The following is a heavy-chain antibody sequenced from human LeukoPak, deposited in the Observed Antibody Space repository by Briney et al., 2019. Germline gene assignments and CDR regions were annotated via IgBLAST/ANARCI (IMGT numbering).Heavy chain of an antibody. Sequence: SETLSFTCTVSGGSISSYCWSWIRQPAGKGLEWIGRIYTSGSTNYNPSLKSRVTMSVDTSKNQFSLKLSSVTAADTAVYYCARDGIVVVPAAIPHYYYYGMDVWGQGTTVTVSS. CDR1: GGSISSYC. J-gene: IGHJ6*02. CDR2: IYTSGST. CDR3: ARDGIVVVPAAIPHYYYYGMDV. V-gene: IGHV4-4*07. D-gene: IGHD2-2*02.